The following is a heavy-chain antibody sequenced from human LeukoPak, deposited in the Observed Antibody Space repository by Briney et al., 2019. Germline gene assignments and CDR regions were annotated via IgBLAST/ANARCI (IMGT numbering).Heavy chain of an antibody. CDR3: ASGYSSGWYAY. CDR2: IYTSGST. D-gene: IGHD6-19*01. Sequence: SETLSLTCTVSGGSISSGSYYWSWIRQPAGKGLEWIGRIYTSGSTNYNPSLKSRVTISLDTSKNQFSLKMSSVTAADTAVYYCASGYSSGWYAYWGQGTLVTVSS. V-gene: IGHV4-61*02. J-gene: IGHJ4*02. CDR1: GGSISSGSYY.